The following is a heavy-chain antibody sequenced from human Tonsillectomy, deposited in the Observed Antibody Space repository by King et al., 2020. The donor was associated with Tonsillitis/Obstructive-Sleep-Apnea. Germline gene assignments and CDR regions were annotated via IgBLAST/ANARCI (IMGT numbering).Heavy chain of an antibody. CDR2: IDWDDDK. J-gene: IGHJ4*02. V-gene: IGHV2-70*11. CDR3: ARISWTSSRTNYFDY. D-gene: IGHD2-2*01. CDR1: GFSLSTSGMC. Sequence: VTLKESGPALLKPTQTLTLTCTFSGFSLSTSGMCVSWIRQPPGKALEWLARIDWDDDKYFSTSLKTRLTISKDTSKHQVVLTMTSMDPVDTATYYCARISWTSSRTNYFDYWGQGTLVTVSS.